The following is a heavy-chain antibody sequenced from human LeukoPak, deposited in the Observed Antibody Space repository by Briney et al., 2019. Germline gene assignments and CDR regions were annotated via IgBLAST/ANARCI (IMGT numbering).Heavy chain of an antibody. J-gene: IGHJ3*02. V-gene: IGHV4-38-2*01. Sequence: PSETLSLTCAVSGYSISSGYYWGWIRQPPGKGLKWIGSIYHSGSTYYNPSLKSRVTISVDTSKNQFSLKLSFVTAADTAVYYCARHDCGGSCYFAFDIWGQGTMVTVSS. CDR3: ARHDCGGSCYFAFDI. D-gene: IGHD2-15*01. CDR2: IYHSGST. CDR1: GYSISSGYY.